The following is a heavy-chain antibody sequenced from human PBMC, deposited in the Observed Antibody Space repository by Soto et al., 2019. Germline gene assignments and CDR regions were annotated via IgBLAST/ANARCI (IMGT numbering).Heavy chain of an antibody. J-gene: IGHJ4*02. CDR2: ISYDGSNK. D-gene: IGHD5-12*01. Sequence: PGGSLRLSCAASGFTFSSYGMHWVRQAPGKGLEWVAVISYDGSNKYYADSVKGRFTISRDNSKNTLYLQMNSLRAEDTAVYYCAKGEMATILSGLDYWGQGTLVTVSS. CDR3: AKGEMATILSGLDY. CDR1: GFTFSSYG. V-gene: IGHV3-30*18.